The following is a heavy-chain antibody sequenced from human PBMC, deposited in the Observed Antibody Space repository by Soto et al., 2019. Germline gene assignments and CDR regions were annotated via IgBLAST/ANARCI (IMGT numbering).Heavy chain of an antibody. D-gene: IGHD2-15*01. CDR1: GFTFSSYA. CDR3: AKEGYCSGGSCYYYYYYMDV. CDR2: ISGSGGST. V-gene: IGHV3-23*01. J-gene: IGHJ6*03. Sequence: GGSLRLSCAASGFTFSSYAMSWVRQAPGKGLEWVSAISGSGGSTYYADYVKGRFTISRDNSKNTLYLQMNSLRAEDTAVYYCAKEGYCSGGSCYYYYYYMDVWGKGTTVTVSS.